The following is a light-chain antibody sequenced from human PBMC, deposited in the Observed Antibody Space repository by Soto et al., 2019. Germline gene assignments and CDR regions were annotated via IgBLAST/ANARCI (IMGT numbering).Light chain of an antibody. J-gene: IGLJ3*02. CDR3: QSYDRSLSGWV. V-gene: IGLV1-40*01. Sequence: QSVLTQPPSVSGAPGQRVTISCTGSSSNIGAGYDVQWYQQVPGTAPKLLISNSINRPSGVPDRFSGSRSDTSASLAITGSQADDEADYYCQSYDRSLSGWVFGGGTKVTVL. CDR2: NSI. CDR1: SSNIGAGYD.